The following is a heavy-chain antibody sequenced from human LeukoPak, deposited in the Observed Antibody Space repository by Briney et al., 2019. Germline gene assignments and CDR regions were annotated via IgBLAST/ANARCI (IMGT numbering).Heavy chain of an antibody. Sequence: KPSETLSLTCTVSGGSIISSSSSSYYWGWIRQSPGKGPEWVGAIYYSGTTYYNPSLKSRVTISVDTSKNQFSLKLSSVTAADTAVYYCARARRGFGELIYYYMDVWGKGTTVTVSS. J-gene: IGHJ6*03. D-gene: IGHD3-10*01. CDR3: ARARRGFGELIYYYMDV. CDR1: GGSIISSSSSSYY. CDR2: IYYSGTT. V-gene: IGHV4-39*07.